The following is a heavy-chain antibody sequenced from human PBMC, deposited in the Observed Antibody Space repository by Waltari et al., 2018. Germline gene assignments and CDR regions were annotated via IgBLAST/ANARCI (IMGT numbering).Heavy chain of an antibody. CDR3: ARGIWQHQVYFDD. CDR1: GVSMDRGDSF. D-gene: IGHD6-13*01. V-gene: IGHV4-39*01. J-gene: IGHJ4*02. CDR2: IYFTGST. Sequence: QLQLQESGPGLVKTSETLSLTCPVSGVSMDRGDSFWGWIRQPPGKGLEWIGRIYFTGSTHYNPSLKRRVTMSVDTSKNQFSLKVRSVTAADTAVYYCARGIWQHQVYFDDWGQGTLVTVSS.